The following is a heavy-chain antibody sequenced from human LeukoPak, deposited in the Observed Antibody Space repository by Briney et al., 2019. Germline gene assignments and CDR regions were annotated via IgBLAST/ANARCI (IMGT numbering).Heavy chain of an antibody. V-gene: IGHV3-53*01. CDR1: GFTVSANY. CDR2: IYSSGST. Sequence: GGSLRLSCAASGFTVSANYMSWVRQAPGKGLEWVSLIYSSGSTYYADSVKGRFTISRDKSKNTLYLQVNGLRAEDTAVYYCAARYSSSWYAYWGQGTLVTVSS. CDR3: AARYSSSWYAY. J-gene: IGHJ4*02. D-gene: IGHD6-13*01.